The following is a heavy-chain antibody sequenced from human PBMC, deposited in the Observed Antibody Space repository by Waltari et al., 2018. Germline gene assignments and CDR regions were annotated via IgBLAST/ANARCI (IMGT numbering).Heavy chain of an antibody. V-gene: IGHV4-38-2*01. D-gene: IGHD2-2*01. CDR2: IYHEGNT. CDR3: ARLALGYCTSPRCRQNES. Sequence: QVQLQESGPALVRPSETLSLTCVAPDYSIGSSYYWGWIRQAPGKGLEWVANIYHEGNTYYNPSLKTRVAISMDTSENQFSLQLRSVTATDTAMYYCARLALGYCTSPRCRQNESWGQGILVTVSS. CDR1: DYSIGSSYY. J-gene: IGHJ5*02.